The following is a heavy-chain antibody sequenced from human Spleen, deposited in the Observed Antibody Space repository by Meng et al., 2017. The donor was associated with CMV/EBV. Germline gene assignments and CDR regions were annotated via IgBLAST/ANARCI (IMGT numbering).Heavy chain of an antibody. J-gene: IGHJ5*02. CDR3: ARDLDYYDSSGYLYNWFDP. Sequence: FVSYPISWVRQAPGQGLEWMGSIIPILGIANYAQKFQGRVTITADKSTSTAYMELSSLRSEDTAVYYCARDLDYYDSSGYLYNWFDPWGQGTLVTVSS. D-gene: IGHD3-22*01. CDR2: IIPILGIA. CDR1: FVSYP. V-gene: IGHV1-69*04.